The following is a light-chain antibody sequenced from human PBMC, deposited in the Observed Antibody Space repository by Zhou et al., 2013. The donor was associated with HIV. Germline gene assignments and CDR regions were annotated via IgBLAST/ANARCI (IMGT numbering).Light chain of an antibody. Sequence: EVVLTQSPATLSLSPGERATLSCRASQSVSDFLAWYQLRPGQPPRLLIYDATTRASGIPARFIGSGSGTDFTLTISSLEPEDFAVYYCQQRSTWPRFTFGPGTKV. CDR3: QQRSTWPRFT. V-gene: IGKV3-11*01. CDR2: DAT. J-gene: IGKJ3*01. CDR1: QSVSDF.